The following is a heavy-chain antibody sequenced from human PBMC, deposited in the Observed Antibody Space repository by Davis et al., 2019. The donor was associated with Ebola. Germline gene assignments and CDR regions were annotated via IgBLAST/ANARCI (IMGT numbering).Heavy chain of an antibody. CDR2: ISHIGRS. V-gene: IGHV4-34*01. CDR1: GESLSGYS. Sequence: GSLRLSCAVYGESLSGYSWSWIRRPPGKGLQWLGEISHIGRSNYNPSLKNRLTMSVDTSKNQFSLTLTSVSAADTALYYCARTSLTSVTDSGLGFTYFDPWGQGSLVTVSS. D-gene: IGHD4-17*01. J-gene: IGHJ5*02. CDR3: ARTSLTSVTDSGLGFTYFDP.